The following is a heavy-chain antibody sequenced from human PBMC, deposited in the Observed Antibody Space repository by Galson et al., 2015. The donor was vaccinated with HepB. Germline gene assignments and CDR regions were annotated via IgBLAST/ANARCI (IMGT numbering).Heavy chain of an antibody. D-gene: IGHD3-3*01. J-gene: IGHJ3*02. V-gene: IGHV4-61*02. CDR2: IYTSGST. CDR1: GGSISSGSYY. CDR3: AGERRISIFGVVSPGAFDI. Sequence: TLSLTCTVSGGSISSGSYYWSWIRQPAGKGLEWIGRIYTSGSTNYNPSLKSRVTMSVDTSKNQFSLKLSSATAADTAVYYCAGERRISIFGVVSPGAFDIWGQGTMVTVSS.